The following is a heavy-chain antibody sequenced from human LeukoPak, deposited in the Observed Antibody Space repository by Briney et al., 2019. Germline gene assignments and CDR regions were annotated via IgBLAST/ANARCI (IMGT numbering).Heavy chain of an antibody. D-gene: IGHD3-3*01. CDR2: ISGSGGST. V-gene: IGHV3-23*01. CDR1: GFTFSSYA. CDR3: AKVFDFWSGYHNYGMDV. Sequence: PGGSLRLSCAASGFTFSSYAMSWVRQAPGKGLEWVSAISGSGGSTYYADSVKGQFTISRDNSKNTLYLQMNSLRAEDTAVYYCAKVFDFWSGYHNYGMDVWGQGTTVTVSS. J-gene: IGHJ6*02.